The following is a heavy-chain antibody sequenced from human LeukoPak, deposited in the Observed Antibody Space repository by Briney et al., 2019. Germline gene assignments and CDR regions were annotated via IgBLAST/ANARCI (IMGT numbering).Heavy chain of an antibody. CDR1: GFTFRKCW. V-gene: IGHV3-7*03. J-gene: IGHJ4*02. CDR2: IAANGNDK. CDR3: AREVFFQFDN. Sequence: GGSLTLSCAASGFTFRKCWMAWVRQAPGRGLEWVATIAANGNDKDYEDALQGRFTISRDNARNSLSLRIDSLRAEDTAQYYCAREVFFQFDNWGQGALVTVSS.